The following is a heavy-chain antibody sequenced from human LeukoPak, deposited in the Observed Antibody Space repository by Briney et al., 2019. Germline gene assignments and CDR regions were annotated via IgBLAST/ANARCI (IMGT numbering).Heavy chain of an antibody. D-gene: IGHD2-15*01. CDR3: ARDRALGCLDV. Sequence: PGGSLRLSCAASGFTVSTNYMSWVRQAPGKGLEWVSVIHGGVSTYYADSVKGRFTISRDNSKNTLYLQMNSLRGEDTAVYYCARDRALGCLDVWGQGTTVTVSS. V-gene: IGHV3-66*01. J-gene: IGHJ6*02. CDR1: GFTVSTNY. CDR2: IHGGVST.